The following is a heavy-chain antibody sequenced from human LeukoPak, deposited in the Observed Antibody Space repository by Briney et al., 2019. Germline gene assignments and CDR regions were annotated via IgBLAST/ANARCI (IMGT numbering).Heavy chain of an antibody. D-gene: IGHD6-19*01. CDR2: ISYDGSNK. J-gene: IGHJ4*02. Sequence: GRSLRLSCAASGFTFSSYAMHWVRQAPGKGLEWVAVISYDGSNKYYADSVKGRFTISRDNSKNTLYLQMNSLRAEDTAVYYCARVSGLAVADYFDYWGQGTLVTVSS. V-gene: IGHV3-30*04. CDR3: ARVSGLAVADYFDY. CDR1: GFTFSSYA.